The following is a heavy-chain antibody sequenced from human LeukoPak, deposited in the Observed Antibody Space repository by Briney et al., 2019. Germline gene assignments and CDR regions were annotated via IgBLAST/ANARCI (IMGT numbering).Heavy chain of an antibody. V-gene: IGHV4-34*01. CDR1: GGSFSAYY. J-gene: IGHJ6*03. Sequence: PSETLSLTCAVYGGSFSAYYWTWIRQSPGKGLEWIGEINHSGNTNYNPSLESQVTISVDTSKNQFSLKLSSVTAADTAVYYCARDLRRATPNYYYYYMDVWGKGTTVTVSS. CDR2: INHSGNT. CDR3: ARDLRRATPNYYYYYMDV.